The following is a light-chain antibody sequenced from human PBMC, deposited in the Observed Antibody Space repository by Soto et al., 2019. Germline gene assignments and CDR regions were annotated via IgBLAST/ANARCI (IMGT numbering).Light chain of an antibody. CDR3: SSYAGSNNFV. V-gene: IGLV2-8*01. CDR1: SSDIGAYIY. CDR2: EVS. J-gene: IGLJ1*01. Sequence: QSVLAQPPSAFGSPGQSVTISCTGTSSDIGAYIYVSWYQQHPGKAPKLMISEVSRRPSGVPERFSGSKSGNTASLTVSGLQADDEAHYYCSSYAGSNNFVFGTGTKV.